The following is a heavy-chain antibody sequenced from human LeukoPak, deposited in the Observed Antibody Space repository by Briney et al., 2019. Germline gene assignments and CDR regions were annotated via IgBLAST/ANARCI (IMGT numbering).Heavy chain of an antibody. J-gene: IGHJ4*02. CDR2: ISGNASGHIT. V-gene: IGHV3-23*01. CDR1: GFTFSIYG. Sequence: GGSLRLSCAASGFTFSIYGMSWVRQSPGKGLEWVSAISGNASGHITNYADSVKGRFTISRDNYKNTLYLQMNSLRVEDTAVYYCANHRSAFEFWGQGTLVTVSS. CDR3: ANHRSAFEF. D-gene: IGHD3-10*01.